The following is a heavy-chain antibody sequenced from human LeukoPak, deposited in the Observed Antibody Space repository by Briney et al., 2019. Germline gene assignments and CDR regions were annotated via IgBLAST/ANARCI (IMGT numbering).Heavy chain of an antibody. Sequence: GGSLRLXCAASGFTFSSYWMHWDRRAPGKGLVWVSRINSDGSSTSYADSVKGRFTISRDNAKNTLYLQMNSLRAEDTAVYYCARVRVARPDYWGQGTLVTVSS. CDR2: INSDGSST. D-gene: IGHD3-3*01. CDR1: GFTFSSYW. V-gene: IGHV3-74*01. J-gene: IGHJ4*02. CDR3: ARVRVARPDY.